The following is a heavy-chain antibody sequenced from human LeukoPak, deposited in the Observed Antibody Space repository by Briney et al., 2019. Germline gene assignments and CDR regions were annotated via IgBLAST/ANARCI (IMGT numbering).Heavy chain of an antibody. D-gene: IGHD6-13*01. CDR2: TYYRSKWYN. Sequence: SQTLSLTCVISGDSVSSNSAAWNWIRQSPSRGLEWLGRTYYRSKWYNDYAVSVKSRITINPDTSKNQFSLQLNSVTPEDTAVYYCAMGAGTPAGYYYYGMDVWGQGTTVTVSS. V-gene: IGHV6-1*01. CDR3: AMGAGTPAGYYYYGMDV. J-gene: IGHJ6*01. CDR1: GDSVSSNSAA.